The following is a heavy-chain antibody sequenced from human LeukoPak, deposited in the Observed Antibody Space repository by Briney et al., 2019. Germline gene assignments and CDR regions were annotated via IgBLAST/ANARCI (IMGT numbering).Heavy chain of an antibody. CDR2: IYYSGST. Sequence: SETLSLTCTVSGGSISSDYWSWMRQPPGKGLEWIGYIYYSGSTDYNPSLKSRVTISLDTSKNQFSLRLSSVTAADTAVYYCARETRLHSGSYSNDAFDIWGQGTMVTVSS. D-gene: IGHD1-26*01. CDR3: ARETRLHSGSYSNDAFDI. J-gene: IGHJ3*02. V-gene: IGHV4-59*01. CDR1: GGSISSDY.